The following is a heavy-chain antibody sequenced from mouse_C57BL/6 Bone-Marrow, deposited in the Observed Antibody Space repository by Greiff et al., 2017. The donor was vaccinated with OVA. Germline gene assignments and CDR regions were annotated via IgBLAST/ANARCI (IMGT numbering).Heavy chain of an antibody. CDR1: GYSITSGYY. CDR2: ISYDGSN. J-gene: IGHJ2*01. V-gene: IGHV3-6*01. D-gene: IGHD1-2*01. CDR3: ARDGYP. Sequence: EVQLQQSGPGLVKPSQSLSLTCSVTGYSITSGYYWNWIRQFPGNKLEWMGYISYDGSNNYNPSLKNRISITRDTSKNQFFLKLNSVTTEDTATYYCARDGYPWGQGTTLTVSS.